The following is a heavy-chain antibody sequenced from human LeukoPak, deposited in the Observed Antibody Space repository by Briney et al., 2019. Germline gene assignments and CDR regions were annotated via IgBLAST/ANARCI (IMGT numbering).Heavy chain of an antibody. J-gene: IGHJ6*02. CDR1: GGSFSGYY. Sequence: SETLSLTCAVYGGSFSGYYWSWIRQPPGKGLEWIGEINHSGSTNYNPSLKSRVTISVDTSKNQFSLRLSSVTAADTAVYYCARGRIAVAGRGAYYYYGMDVWGQGTTVTVSS. D-gene: IGHD6-19*01. CDR3: ARGRIAVAGRGAYYYYGMDV. V-gene: IGHV4-34*01. CDR2: INHSGST.